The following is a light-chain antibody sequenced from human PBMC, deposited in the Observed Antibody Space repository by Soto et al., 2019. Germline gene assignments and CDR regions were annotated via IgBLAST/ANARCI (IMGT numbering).Light chain of an antibody. CDR3: SSYTNTVV. CDR2: EVT. V-gene: IGLV2-14*01. J-gene: IGLJ2*01. Sequence: QSALTQPASVSGSPGQSITISCTGTSSDVGTYNFVSWYQHHPGKAPKLIIYEVTNRPSGVSNRFSGSKSGNTASLTISGLQADDEAYYYCSSYTNTVVFGGGTKLTVL. CDR1: SSDVGTYNF.